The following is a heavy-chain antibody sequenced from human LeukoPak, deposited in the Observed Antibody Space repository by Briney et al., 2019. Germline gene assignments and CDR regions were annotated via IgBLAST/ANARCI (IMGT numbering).Heavy chain of an antibody. J-gene: IGHJ5*02. CDR2: ISPYDGRT. V-gene: IGHV1-18*01. D-gene: IGHD1-14*01. Sequence: ASVTVSCKASGYTFTSYGITWVRQAPGQGLDWMGWISPYDGRTNYAQKFQGRVTMTTDTSTSTIYMELTSLKSDDTAVYFCARTRYNDVGSWFDLWGQGTLVSASS. CDR3: ARTRYNDVGSWFDL. CDR1: GYTFTSYG.